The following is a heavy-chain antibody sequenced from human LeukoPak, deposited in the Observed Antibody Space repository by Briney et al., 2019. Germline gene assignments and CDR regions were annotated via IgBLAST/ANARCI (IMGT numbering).Heavy chain of an antibody. CDR3: ARGLGDFDY. J-gene: IGHJ4*02. V-gene: IGHV3-33*01. D-gene: IGHD7-27*01. CDR2: IWYDGGNK. Sequence: GGSLRLSCAASGFTFSIYGMHWVRQAPGKGLEWVAVIWYDGGNKYYVESVKGRFTISRDNSRNTLHLQMNSLRVEDTAVYHCARGLGDFDYWGQGTLVTVSS. CDR1: GFTFSIYG.